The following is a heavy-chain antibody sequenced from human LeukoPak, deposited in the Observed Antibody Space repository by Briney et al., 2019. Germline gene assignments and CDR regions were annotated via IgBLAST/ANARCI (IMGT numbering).Heavy chain of an antibody. CDR3: ARVRYSGVGGRFDAFDI. V-gene: IGHV3-49*03. D-gene: IGHD1-26*01. Sequence: GGSLRLSCTASGFTFGEYAVSWFRRAPGKGLEWVGFIRSKPYGGTTESAASVKGRFSISRDDSESIAYLQMNSLKTEDTAVYYCARVRYSGVGGRFDAFDIWGQGTMVTVSS. CDR1: GFTFGEYA. CDR2: IRSKPYGGTT. J-gene: IGHJ3*02.